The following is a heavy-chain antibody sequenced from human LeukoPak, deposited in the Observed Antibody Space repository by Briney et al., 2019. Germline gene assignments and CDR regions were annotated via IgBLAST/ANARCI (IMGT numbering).Heavy chain of an antibody. CDR2: IRYDGSNK. V-gene: IGHV3-30*02. J-gene: IGHJ6*03. Sequence: GGSLRLSCAASGFTFSTYGMHWVRQAPGKGLEWVAFIRYDGSNKYYADSVKGRFTISRDNSKTTLYLQLNSLRAEDTAVFYCAKTMVTANPDYYYYCMDVWGKGTTVTVSS. D-gene: IGHD2-21*02. CDR3: AKTMVTANPDYYYYCMDV. CDR1: GFTFSTYG.